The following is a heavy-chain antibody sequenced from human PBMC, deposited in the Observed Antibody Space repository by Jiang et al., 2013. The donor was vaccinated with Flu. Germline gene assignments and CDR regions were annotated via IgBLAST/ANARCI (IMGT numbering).Heavy chain of an antibody. J-gene: IGHJ6*02. CDR3: ARFNTYSDSHMDV. V-gene: IGHV4-4*07. Sequence: QLVESGPGLVKPSETLSLTCTVSGGSISDYFWSWIRQPAGKGLEFIGRMYPSGSTNYNPSLKSRVTMSVDTSKSHFSLDLSSVTAADTAVYYCARFNTYSDSHMDVWGQGTTVTVSS. CDR1: GGSISDYF. CDR2: MYPSGST. D-gene: IGHD3-3*01.